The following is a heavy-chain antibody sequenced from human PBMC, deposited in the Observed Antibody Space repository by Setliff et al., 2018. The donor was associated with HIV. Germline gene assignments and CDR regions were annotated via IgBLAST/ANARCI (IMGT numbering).Heavy chain of an antibody. CDR3: AIGSSNWPHRPNNYYFDY. J-gene: IGHJ4*02. CDR2: INAGNGDT. V-gene: IGHV1-3*01. D-gene: IGHD6-13*01. Sequence: GQRLEWMGWINAGNGDTKSSQKFQGRVTITRDTSASTAYMELSSLRSEDTGVYYCAIGSSNWPHRPNNYYFDYWGQGTPVTVSS.